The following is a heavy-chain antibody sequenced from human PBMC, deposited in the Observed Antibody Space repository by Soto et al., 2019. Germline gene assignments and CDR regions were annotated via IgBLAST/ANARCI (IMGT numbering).Heavy chain of an antibody. CDR1: GYSFTSYW. Sequence: PGESLKISCKGSGYSFTSYWISWVLQMPGKGLEWMGRIDPSDSYTNYSPSFQGHVTISADKSISTAYLQWSSLKASDTAMYYCARQKHNVDTVDFDYWGQGTLVTVSS. CDR2: IDPSDSYT. J-gene: IGHJ4*02. D-gene: IGHD5-18*01. CDR3: ARQKHNVDTVDFDY. V-gene: IGHV5-10-1*01.